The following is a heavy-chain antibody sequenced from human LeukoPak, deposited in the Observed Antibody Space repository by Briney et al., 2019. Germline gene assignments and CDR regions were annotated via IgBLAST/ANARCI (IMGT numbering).Heavy chain of an antibody. V-gene: IGHV4-39*07. CDR2: MYYSGST. CDR3: ARYQLLRYYYMYV. CDR1: GGSLSSSSYY. D-gene: IGHD2-2*01. J-gene: IGHJ6*03. Sequence: SETLSLTCTVSGGSLSSSSYYWGGLRQPPGRGLEWLGTMYYSGSTYYNPSLKSRVTISVDTSKNQFSLKHRPVTAADPAVYSCARYQLLRYYYMYVWGKGTTVTVSS.